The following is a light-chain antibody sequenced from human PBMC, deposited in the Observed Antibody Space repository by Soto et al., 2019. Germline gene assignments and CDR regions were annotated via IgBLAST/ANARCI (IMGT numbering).Light chain of an antibody. CDR2: DVN. Sequence: QCVLTQPDSVSGSAGQSVAISCSGTSSDVGGYNYVSWYQQHPGKAPKLIIFDVNKRPSGVPDRFSGSKSGSTASLTISGLQAEDEADYYCCSYGGSFYVVGTGTKVTVL. V-gene: IGLV2-11*01. J-gene: IGLJ1*01. CDR1: SSDVGGYNY. CDR3: CSYGGSFYV.